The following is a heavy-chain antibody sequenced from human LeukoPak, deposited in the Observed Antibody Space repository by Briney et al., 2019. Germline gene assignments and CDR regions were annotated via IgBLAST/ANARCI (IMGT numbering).Heavy chain of an antibody. CDR3: ARVRYSSSWLDY. V-gene: IGHV3-53*01. D-gene: IGHD6-13*01. CDR2: IYSGGST. CDR1: GFPVSSNY. Sequence: GGSLRLSCAASGFPVSSNYMSWVHQAPGKGLEWVSVIYSGGSTYYADSVKGRFTISRDNSKNTLYLQMNSLRAEDTAVYYCARVRYSSSWLDYWGQGTLVTVSS. J-gene: IGHJ4*02.